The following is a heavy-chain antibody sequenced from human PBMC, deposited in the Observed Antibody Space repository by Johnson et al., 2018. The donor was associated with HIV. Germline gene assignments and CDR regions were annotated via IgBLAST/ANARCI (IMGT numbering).Heavy chain of an antibody. CDR2: IAHAGSIK. D-gene: IGHD6-6*01. J-gene: IGHJ3*02. CDR3: AKEGLRSSLRSGDAFDI. Sequence: QEHLVESGGGLVQPGGSLRLSCAASGFTFSDFFMSWIRQAPGKGLEWVAFIAHAGSIKHYADSVTGRFTMSRDNSKNSLYVQMNSLRPERTAFYYCAKEGLRSSLRSGDAFDIWGHGTLVTVSS. V-gene: IGHV3-30*02. CDR1: GFTFSDFF.